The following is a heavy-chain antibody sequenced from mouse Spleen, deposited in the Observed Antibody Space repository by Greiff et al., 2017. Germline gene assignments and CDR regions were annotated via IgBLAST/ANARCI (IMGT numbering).Heavy chain of an antibody. CDR1: GFTFSSYA. J-gene: IGHJ4*01. CDR3: ARQSHGYYDAMDY. V-gene: IGHV5-9-3*01. Sequence: EVKLMESGGGLVKPGGSLKLSCAASGFTFSSYAMSWVRQTPEKRLEWVATISSGGSYTYYPDSVKGRFTISRDNAKNTLYLQMSSLRSEDTAMYYCARQSHGYYDAMDYWGQGTSVTVSS. D-gene: IGHD2-2*01. CDR2: ISSGGSYT.